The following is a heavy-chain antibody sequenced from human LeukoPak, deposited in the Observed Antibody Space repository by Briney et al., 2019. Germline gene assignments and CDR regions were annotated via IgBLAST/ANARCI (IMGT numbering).Heavy chain of an antibody. CDR3: ATGVGSSAPAYYYYYMDV. CDR2: IIPIFGTA. V-gene: IGHV1-69*05. J-gene: IGHJ6*03. D-gene: IGHD6-6*01. Sequence: ASVKVSCKASGGTFSSYAISWVRQAPGQGLEWMGGIIPIFGTANYAQKFQGRVTITTDESTSTAYMELSSLRSEDTAVYYCATGVGSSAPAYYYYYMDVWGKGTTVTVSS. CDR1: GGTFSSYA.